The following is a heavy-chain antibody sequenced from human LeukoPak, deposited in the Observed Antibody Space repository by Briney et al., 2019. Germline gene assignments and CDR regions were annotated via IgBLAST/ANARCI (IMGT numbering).Heavy chain of an antibody. CDR1: GFTFSSYA. CDR3: AKARSSSPSAHPPFDY. D-gene: IGHD6-6*01. Sequence: GGSLRLSCAASGFTFSSYAMSWVRQAPGKGLEWVSAISGSGGSTYYADSVKGRFTISRDNSKNTLYLQMNSLRAEDTAVYYCAKARSSSPSAHPPFDYWGQGTLVTVSS. CDR2: ISGSGGST. V-gene: IGHV3-23*01. J-gene: IGHJ4*02.